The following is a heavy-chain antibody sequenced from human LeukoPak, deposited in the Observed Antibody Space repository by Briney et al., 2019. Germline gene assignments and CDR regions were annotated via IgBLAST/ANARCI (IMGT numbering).Heavy chain of an antibody. CDR1: GFTFSSYE. D-gene: IGHD7-27*01. V-gene: IGHV3-48*03. Sequence: GGCLRLSCAVSGFTFSSYEMNWVRQAPGKWQEWVSYISSSGNTIYYADSVKGRFTISRDNANNSLYLQMNSLRADDTAVYYCARELGTHFDYWGQGTVVTVSS. CDR3: ARELGTHFDY. CDR2: ISSSGNTI. J-gene: IGHJ4*02.